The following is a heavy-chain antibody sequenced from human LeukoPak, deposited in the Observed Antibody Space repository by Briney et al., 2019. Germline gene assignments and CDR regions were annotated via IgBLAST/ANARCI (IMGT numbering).Heavy chain of an antibody. D-gene: IGHD4-17*01. CDR3: AKNNGIYYGHYGYDY. CDR1: GFTFSSYG. CDR2: ISGSGGST. Sequence: PGGSLRLSCAASGFTFSSYGMSWVRQAPGKGLEWVSGISGSGGSTYYADSVKGRFTISRDNSKTTLYLQMTSLRAEDTAVYYCAKNNGIYYGHYGYDYWGQGTLVTVSS. V-gene: IGHV3-23*01. J-gene: IGHJ4*02.